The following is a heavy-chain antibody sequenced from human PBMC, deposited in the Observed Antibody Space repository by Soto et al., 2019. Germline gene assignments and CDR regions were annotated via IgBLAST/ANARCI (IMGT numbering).Heavy chain of an antibody. D-gene: IGHD2-21*02. Sequence: GESLKISCKGSGYSFTSYWIGWVRQMPGKGLEWMGIIYPGDSDTRYSPSFQGQVTISADKSISTSYLQWSSLKASDTAMYYWARLQNNCGGDCYAFDIWGQGTMVTVSS. CDR3: ARLQNNCGGDCYAFDI. CDR2: IYPGDSDT. V-gene: IGHV5-51*01. J-gene: IGHJ3*02. CDR1: GYSFTSYW.